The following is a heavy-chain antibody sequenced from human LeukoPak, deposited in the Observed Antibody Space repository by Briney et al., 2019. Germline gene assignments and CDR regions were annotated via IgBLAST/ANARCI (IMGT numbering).Heavy chain of an antibody. CDR3: ARDPSRGSSPH. Sequence: GGSLRLSCTASGFTFTNYAMNWVRQAPGKGLEWVSTISGSGGSTYYADSVKGRFTISRDNAKNSLYLQMNSLRAEDTAVYYCARDPSRGSSPHWGQGTLVTVSS. CDR1: GFTFTNYA. V-gene: IGHV3-23*01. D-gene: IGHD6-13*01. J-gene: IGHJ4*02. CDR2: ISGSGGST.